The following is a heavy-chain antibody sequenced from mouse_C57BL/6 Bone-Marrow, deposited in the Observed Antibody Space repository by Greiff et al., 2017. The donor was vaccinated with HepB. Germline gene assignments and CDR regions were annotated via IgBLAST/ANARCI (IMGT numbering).Heavy chain of an antibody. J-gene: IGHJ1*03. CDR2: SRNKANDYTT. Sequence: EVKLMESGGGLVQSGRSLRLSCATSGFTFSDFYMEWVRQAPGKGLEWIAASRNKANDYTTEYSASVKGRFIVSRDTSQSILYLQMNALKAEDTAIYYCARGDGSSYWYFDVWGTGTTVTVSS. CDR1: GFTFSDFY. D-gene: IGHD1-1*01. CDR3: ARGDGSSYWYFDV. V-gene: IGHV7-1*01.